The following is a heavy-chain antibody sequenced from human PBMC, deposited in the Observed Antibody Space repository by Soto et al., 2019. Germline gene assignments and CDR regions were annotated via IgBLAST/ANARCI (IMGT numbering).Heavy chain of an antibody. D-gene: IGHD3-9*01. V-gene: IGHV5-51*01. CDR3: AGLLLRYFDWFQDDFDI. Sequence: PGESLKISCKGSGYSFTSYWIGWVRQMPGKGLEWMGIIYPGDSDTRYSPSFQGQVTISADKSISTAYLQWSSLKASDTAMYYCAGLLLRYFDWFQDDFDIWGQGTMVTVSS. CDR2: IYPGDSDT. J-gene: IGHJ3*02. CDR1: GYSFTSYW.